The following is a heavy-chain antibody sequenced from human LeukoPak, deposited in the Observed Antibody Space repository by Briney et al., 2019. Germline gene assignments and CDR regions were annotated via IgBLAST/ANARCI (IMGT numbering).Heavy chain of an antibody. V-gene: IGHV4-4*07. CDR1: GDPIISYY. CDR3: ARDSGTTGEVKFDP. Sequence: PSETLSLTCTVSGDPIISYYWTWIRQPAGKGLEWIGRIYTSGSTNYNPSLKSRVTMSADTSRNQVSLTLSSVSAADTAVYYCARDSGTTGEVKFDPWGQGTLVTVSS. J-gene: IGHJ5*02. D-gene: IGHD3-10*01. CDR2: IYTSGST.